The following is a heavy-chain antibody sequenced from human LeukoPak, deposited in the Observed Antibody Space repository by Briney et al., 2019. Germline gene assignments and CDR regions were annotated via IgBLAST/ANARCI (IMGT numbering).Heavy chain of an antibody. V-gene: IGHV3-72*01. J-gene: IGHJ3*02. D-gene: IGHD3-22*01. CDR3: ARTSQYYYDSSGYYYDAFDI. CDR2: TRNKANSYTT. CDR1: GFTFSDHY. Sequence: GGSLRLSCAASGFTFSDHYMDWVRQAPGKGLEWVGRTRNKANSYTTEYAASVKGRFTISRDDSKNSPYLQMNSLKTEDTAVCYCARTSQYYYDSSGYYYDAFDIWGQGTMVTVSS.